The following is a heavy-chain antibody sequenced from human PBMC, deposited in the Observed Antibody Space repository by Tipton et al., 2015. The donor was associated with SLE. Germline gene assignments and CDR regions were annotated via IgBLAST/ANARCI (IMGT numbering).Heavy chain of an antibody. V-gene: IGHV4-34*01. J-gene: IGHJ4*02. Sequence: TLSLTCAVYGGSFSGYYWSWIRQPPGKGLEWIGEINHSGSTNYNPSLKSRVTISVDTSKNQFSLKLSSVTAADTAVYYCARLMVRGVIIDYWGQGTLVTVSS. D-gene: IGHD3-10*01. CDR3: ARLMVRGVIIDY. CDR2: INHSGST. CDR1: GGSFSGYY.